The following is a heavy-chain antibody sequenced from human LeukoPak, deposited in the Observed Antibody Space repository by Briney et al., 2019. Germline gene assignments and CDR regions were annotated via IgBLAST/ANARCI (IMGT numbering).Heavy chain of an antibody. V-gene: IGHV1-24*01. CDR1: GYTLTELS. D-gene: IGHD5-12*01. CDR2: FDPEDGET. J-gene: IGHJ5*02. CDR3: ARDYLSGEATGSSFDP. Sequence: ASVKVSCKVSGYTLTELSMHWVRQAPGKGLEWMGGFDPEDGETIYAQKLQGRVTMTTDTSTSTAYMELRSLRSDDTAVYYCARDYLSGEATGSSFDPWGQGTLVTVSS.